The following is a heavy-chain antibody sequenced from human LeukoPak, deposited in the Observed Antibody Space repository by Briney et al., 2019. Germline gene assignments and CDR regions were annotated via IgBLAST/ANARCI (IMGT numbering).Heavy chain of an antibody. CDR2: INAGNGNT. CDR3: ARDRYYDSNGYYRFDP. CDR1: GYTFTNYA. Sequence: ASVKVSCKASGYTFTNYAMHWVRQAPGQRLEWMGWINAGNGNTKYSQKYQGRVTITRDISASTGYMELSSLTSEDTAVYYCARDRYYDSNGYYRFDPWGQGTLVTVSS. J-gene: IGHJ5*02. V-gene: IGHV1-3*01. D-gene: IGHD3-22*01.